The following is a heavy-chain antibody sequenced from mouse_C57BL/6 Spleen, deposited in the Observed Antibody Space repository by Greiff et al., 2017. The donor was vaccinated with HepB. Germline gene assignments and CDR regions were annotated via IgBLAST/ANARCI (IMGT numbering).Heavy chain of an antibody. D-gene: IGHD4-1*01. Sequence: EVQLQQSGPELVKPGASVKISCKASGYTFTDYYMNWVKQSHGKSLEWIGDINPNNGGTSYNQKFKGKATLTVDKSSSTAYMELRSLTSEDSAVYYCAREGNWPYYAMDYWGQGTSVTVSS. J-gene: IGHJ4*01. V-gene: IGHV1-26*01. CDR2: INPNNGGT. CDR1: GYTFTDYY. CDR3: AREGNWPYYAMDY.